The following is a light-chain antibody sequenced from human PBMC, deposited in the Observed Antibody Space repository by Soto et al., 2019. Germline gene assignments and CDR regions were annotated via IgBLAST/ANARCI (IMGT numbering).Light chain of an antibody. V-gene: IGKV3-15*01. CDR3: QQYNNWPGT. CDR1: QSVSSN. CDR2: GAS. Sequence: EIVLTQSPAILSLSPGERATLSCRASQSVSSNLAWYQQKPGQAPRLLIYGASTRATGIPARFSGSGSGTEFTLTISSLQSEDFAVYYCQQYNNWPGTFGQGTKVDIK. J-gene: IGKJ1*01.